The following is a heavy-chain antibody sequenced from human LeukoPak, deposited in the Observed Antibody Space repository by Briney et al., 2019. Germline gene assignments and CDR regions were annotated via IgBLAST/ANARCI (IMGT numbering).Heavy chain of an antibody. CDR2: IYYSGST. D-gene: IGHD1-26*01. CDR1: GGSISSGDYY. CDR3: ARGRRSGSYFRRIAFDI. J-gene: IGHJ3*02. Sequence: PSETLSLTCTVSGGSISSGDYYWSWIRQPPGKGLEWIGYIYYSGSTYYNPSLKSRVTISVDTSKNQFSLKLSSVTAADTAVYYCARGRRSGSYFRRIAFDIWGQGTMVTVSS. V-gene: IGHV4-30-4*01.